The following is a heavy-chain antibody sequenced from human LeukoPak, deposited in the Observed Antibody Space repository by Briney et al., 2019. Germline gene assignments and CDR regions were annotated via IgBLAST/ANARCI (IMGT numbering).Heavy chain of an antibody. J-gene: IGHJ6*02. CDR2: IYHSGST. CDR3: ARDMLWLGQTYGMDV. Sequence: PSETLSLTCAVSGGSISSSNWWSWVRQPPGKGLEWIGAIYHSGSTNYNPSLKSRVTISVDKSKNQFSLKLSSVTAADTAVYYCARDMLWLGQTYGMDVWGQGTPVTVSS. D-gene: IGHD5-12*01. CDR1: GGSISSSNW. V-gene: IGHV4-4*02.